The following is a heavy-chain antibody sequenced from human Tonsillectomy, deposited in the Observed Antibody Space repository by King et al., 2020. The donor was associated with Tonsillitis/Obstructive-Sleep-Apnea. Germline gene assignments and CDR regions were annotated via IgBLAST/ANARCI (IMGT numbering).Heavy chain of an antibody. D-gene: IGHD2-8*01. J-gene: IGHJ5*02. CDR2: IWYDGSNK. V-gene: IGHV3-33*01. Sequence: HVQLVESGGGVVQPGRSLRLSCAASGFTFSSYGMHWVRQAPGKGLEWVAVIWYDGSNKYYADSVKGRFTISRDNSKKTLYLQMNSLRAEDTAVYYCARDFHILSPWGQGTLVTVSS. CDR3: ARDFHILSP. CDR1: GFTFSSYG.